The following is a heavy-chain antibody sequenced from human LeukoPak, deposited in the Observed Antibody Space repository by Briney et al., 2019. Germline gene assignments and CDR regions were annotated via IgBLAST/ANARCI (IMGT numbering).Heavy chain of an antibody. J-gene: IGHJ6*02. D-gene: IGHD3-10*01. CDR3: AREGGLMVRGVLRYGMDV. V-gene: IGHV4-61*02. CDR1: GGSISGGSYY. Sequence: PSGTLSLTCTVSGGSISGGSYYWSWIRQPAGKGLEWIGRIYTSGSTNYNPSLKSRVTISVDTSKNQFSLKLSSVTAADTAVYYCAREGGLMVRGVLRYGMDVWGQGTTVTVSS. CDR2: IYTSGST.